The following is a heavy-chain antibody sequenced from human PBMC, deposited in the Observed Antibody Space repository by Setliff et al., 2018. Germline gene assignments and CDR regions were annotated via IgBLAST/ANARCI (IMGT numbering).Heavy chain of an antibody. D-gene: IGHD2-2*01. V-gene: IGHV1-18*04. CDR2: ISGYNGYT. J-gene: IGHJ3*02. CDR3: VRDRAAIVVGPPTAAFDI. Sequence: RASVKVSCKASGYTFIYYYIHWVRQAPGQGLEWMGWISGYNGYTVYAQKLQGRVTLTTDTSTGTAYMEVRSLRSDDTAQYYCVRDRAAIVVGPPTAAFDIWGQGTMVTVSS. CDR1: GYTFIYYY.